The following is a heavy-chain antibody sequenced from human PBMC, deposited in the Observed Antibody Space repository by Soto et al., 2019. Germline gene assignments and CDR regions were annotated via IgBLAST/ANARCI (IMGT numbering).Heavy chain of an antibody. CDR2: IWYDGSNK. J-gene: IGHJ6*02. D-gene: IGHD2-15*01. Sequence: QVQLVESGGGVVQPGRSLRLSCAASGFTFSSYGMHWVRQAPGKGLEWVAVIWYDGSNKYYADSVKGRFTISRDNSKNTLYLQMNSLRAEYTAVYYCARDRGVAADDRGVMDVWGQGTTVTVSS. CDR3: ARDRGVAADDRGVMDV. V-gene: IGHV3-33*01. CDR1: GFTFSSYG.